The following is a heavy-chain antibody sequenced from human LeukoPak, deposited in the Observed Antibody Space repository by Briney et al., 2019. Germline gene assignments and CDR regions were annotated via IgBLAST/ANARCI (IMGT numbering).Heavy chain of an antibody. CDR3: ARDRELGY. J-gene: IGHJ4*02. CDR1: GGSFSGYY. CDR2: INHSGST. Sequence: SETLSLTCAVYGGSFSGYYWSWIRQPPGKGLEWIGEINHSGSTNYNPSLKSRVTISVDTSKNQLSLKLASVTAADTAFYYCARDRELGYWGQGILVTVSS. V-gene: IGHV4-34*01. D-gene: IGHD3-10*01.